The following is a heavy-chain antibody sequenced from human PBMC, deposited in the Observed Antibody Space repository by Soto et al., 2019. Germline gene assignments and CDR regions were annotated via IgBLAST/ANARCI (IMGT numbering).Heavy chain of an antibody. CDR3: AREVVKGVLGCYVMDV. CDR2: VYTTGKV. Sequence: QVQLQESGPGLVKPSETLSLTCTVSGGSISNYYWSWIRQPAGKGLEWMGRVYTTGKVDHNPSLPSRVTMSVDTSRNQFSLRLSSVAVADTAVYFCAREVVKGVLGCYVMDVWGQGTTVIVSS. J-gene: IGHJ6*02. D-gene: IGHD3-3*01. V-gene: IGHV4-4*07. CDR1: GGSISNYY.